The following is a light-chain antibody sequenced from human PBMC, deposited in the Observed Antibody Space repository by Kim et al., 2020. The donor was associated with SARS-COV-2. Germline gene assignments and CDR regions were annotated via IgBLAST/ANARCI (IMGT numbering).Light chain of an antibody. CDR1: QSVSSY. CDR3: QQRSNWPLT. CDR2: DSS. Sequence: EIVLTQSPATLSLSPGERATLSCRASQSVSSYLAWYQHQPGQAPRLLIYDSSNRATGIPARFSGSGSGTDFTLTISSLEPEDFAVYYCQQRSNWPLTFGGGTKLEN. V-gene: IGKV3-11*01. J-gene: IGKJ4*01.